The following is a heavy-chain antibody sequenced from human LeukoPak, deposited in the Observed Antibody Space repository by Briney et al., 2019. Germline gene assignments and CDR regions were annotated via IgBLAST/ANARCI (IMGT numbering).Heavy chain of an antibody. Sequence: PGRSLRLSCAASGFTFSSYGMHWVRQAPGKGLEWVAVIWYDGSNNYYADSVKGRFTISRDNSKNTLYLQMNSLRAEDTAVYYCAREYNLNWFDPWGQGTLSPSPQ. CDR2: IWYDGSNN. D-gene: IGHD1-14*01. CDR3: AREYNLNWFDP. V-gene: IGHV3-33*01. CDR1: GFTFSSYG. J-gene: IGHJ5*02.